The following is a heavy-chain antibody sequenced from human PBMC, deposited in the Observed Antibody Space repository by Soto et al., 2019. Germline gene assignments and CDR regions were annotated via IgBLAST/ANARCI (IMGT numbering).Heavy chain of an antibody. J-gene: IGHJ5*02. V-gene: IGHV4-39*01. CDR3: ARHFRSYSGGYHWFGP. CDR1: GFSVNRSGYY. D-gene: IGHD3-22*01. Sequence: SETLSLTCTVSGFSVNRSGYYWAWMRQPPGKGLEWIGSVYYSGGTHQDPSQSRCIFFIDTAMNQISLRVKTVHAADQAVYYSARHFRSYSGGYHWFGPWGQGTLVTVS. CDR2: VYYSGGT.